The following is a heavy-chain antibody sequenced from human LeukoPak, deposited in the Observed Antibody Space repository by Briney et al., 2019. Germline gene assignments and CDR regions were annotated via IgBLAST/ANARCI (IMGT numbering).Heavy chain of an antibody. CDR3: AKPSVSGNYPYYFDY. D-gene: IGHD1-26*01. J-gene: IGHJ4*02. V-gene: IGHV3-33*03. CDR2: IREDGSNK. Sequence: GGSLRLSCAASGFTLTSYGMNWVRQAPGKGLDWVSGIREDGSNKYYADSVKGRFTISRDESKNTLYLQINSLRAEDTAIYYCAKPSVSGNYPYYFDYWGQGTMVTVCS. CDR1: GFTLTSYG.